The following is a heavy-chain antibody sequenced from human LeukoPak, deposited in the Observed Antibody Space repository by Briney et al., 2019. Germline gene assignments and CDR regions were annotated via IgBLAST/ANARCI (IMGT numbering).Heavy chain of an antibody. CDR3: ARRGSYNDY. CDR1: GFTFSSYE. V-gene: IGHV3-48*03. CDR2: ISSSGSTI. J-gene: IGHJ4*02. D-gene: IGHD3-16*01. Sequence: GGSLRLSCAAPGFTFSSYEMNWVRRAPGKGLEWVSYISSSGSTIYYADSVKGRFTISRDNAKNSLYLQMNSLRAEDTAVYYCARRGSYNDYWGQGTLVTVSS.